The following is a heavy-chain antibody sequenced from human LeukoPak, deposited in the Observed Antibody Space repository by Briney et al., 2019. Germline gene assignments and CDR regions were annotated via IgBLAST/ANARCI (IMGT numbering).Heavy chain of an antibody. CDR2: IYHSGST. CDR3: ARDGSGNSNYFDY. CDR1: GGSISSSNW. D-gene: IGHD3-10*01. V-gene: IGHV4-4*02. Sequence: SETLSLTCAVSGGSISSSNWWSWVRQPPGKGLEWIGEIYHSGSTYYNPSLKSRVTISVDTSKNQFSLKLSSVTAADTAVYYCARDGSGNSNYFDYWGQGTLVTVSS. J-gene: IGHJ4*02.